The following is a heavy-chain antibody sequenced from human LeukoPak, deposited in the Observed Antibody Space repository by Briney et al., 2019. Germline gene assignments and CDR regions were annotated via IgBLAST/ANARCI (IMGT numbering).Heavy chain of an antibody. D-gene: IGHD1-1*01. Sequence: SETLSLTCSVSGGSISTYHWSWIRQPPGEGLEWVGYIYYSGRTNYNPSLKSRVTISVDTSKNQFSLKLTSVTAADTAVYYCARAQLNLLVDFGMDVWGQGTTVTVSS. J-gene: IGHJ6*02. CDR2: IYYSGRT. V-gene: IGHV4-59*01. CDR3: ARAQLNLLVDFGMDV. CDR1: GGSISTYH.